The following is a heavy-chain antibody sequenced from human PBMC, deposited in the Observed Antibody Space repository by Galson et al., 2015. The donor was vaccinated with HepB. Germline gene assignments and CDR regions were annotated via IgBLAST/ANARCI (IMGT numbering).Heavy chain of an antibody. CDR3: TRGGDINSWYPLFDF. V-gene: IGHV3-53*01. Sequence: SLRLSCAAAGFNVGSNYMSWVRQAPGRGLEWVSVISSADNTIYADSVKGRFIIFRDNSRNTLYLQMNSLRGEDTAVYYCTRGGDINSWYPLFDFWGQGALVTVSS. CDR1: GFNVGSNY. CDR2: ISSADNT. J-gene: IGHJ4*02. D-gene: IGHD6-13*01.